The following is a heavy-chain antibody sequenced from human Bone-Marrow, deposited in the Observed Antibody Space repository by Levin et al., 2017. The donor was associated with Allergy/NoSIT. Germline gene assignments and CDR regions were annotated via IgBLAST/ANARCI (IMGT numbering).Heavy chain of an antibody. V-gene: IGHV3-33*06. Sequence: GGSLRLSCAASEFTFSLFAMHWIRQAPGKGLEWVAVIWSDASGEYYGDSVKGRFVISRDNSKNTIYLQMNSLRAEDTALYYCAKVRRGLDAFDIWGQGTMVTVSS. CDR2: IWSDASGE. J-gene: IGHJ3*02. D-gene: IGHD3/OR15-3a*01. CDR3: AKVRRGLDAFDI. CDR1: EFTFSLFA.